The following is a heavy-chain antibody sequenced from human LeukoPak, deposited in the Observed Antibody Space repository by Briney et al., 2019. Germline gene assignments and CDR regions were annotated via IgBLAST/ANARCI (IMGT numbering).Heavy chain of an antibody. J-gene: IGHJ5*02. V-gene: IGHV4-39*01. Sequence: SETLSLTCTVSGGSISSSSYHWGWIRQPPGKGLEWIASIYYSGNTYYNPSLKSRVIMFVDTSKNQFSLKLSSVTAADTAAYYCARHGVVTAIRPTNWFDPWGQGTLVTVSS. CDR2: IYYSGNT. D-gene: IGHD2-21*02. CDR1: GGSISSSSYH. CDR3: ARHGVVTAIRPTNWFDP.